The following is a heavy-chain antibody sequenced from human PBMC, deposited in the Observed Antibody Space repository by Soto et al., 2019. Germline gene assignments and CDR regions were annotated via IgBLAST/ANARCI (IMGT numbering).Heavy chain of an antibody. CDR1: GGTFSSYA. CDR2: IIPILGTA. Sequence: QVQLVQSGAEVKKPRSSVKDSCKASGGTFSSYAISWVRQAPGQGLEWMGGIIPILGTANYAQKFQGRVTITADKFTSSAYMELSSLRSVDTAVYYCARHTASSHDYFDYWGQGTLVTVSS. D-gene: IGHD5-18*01. V-gene: IGHV1-69*06. CDR3: ARHTASSHDYFDY. J-gene: IGHJ4*02.